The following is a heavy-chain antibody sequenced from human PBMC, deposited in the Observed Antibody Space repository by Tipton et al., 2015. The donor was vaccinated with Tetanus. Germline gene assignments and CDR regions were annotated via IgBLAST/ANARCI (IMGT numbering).Heavy chain of an antibody. CDR3: AMIHGVSSSFDY. CDR1: GVSINSNHW. V-gene: IGHV4-4*02. Sequence: TLSLTCAVSGVSINSNHWWSWVRQAPGKGLEWIGEISHSGGSNYNPSLKSRVAMLEDTSKNLFSLHLNSVTAADTAVYYCAMIHGVSSSFDYWGQGTPVTVSS. CDR2: ISHSGGS. D-gene: IGHD6-6*01. J-gene: IGHJ4*02.